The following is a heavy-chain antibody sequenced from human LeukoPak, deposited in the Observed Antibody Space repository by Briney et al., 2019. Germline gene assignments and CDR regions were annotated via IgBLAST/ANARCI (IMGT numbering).Heavy chain of an antibody. D-gene: IGHD6-19*01. CDR3: ASRNSIAVYFDY. Sequence: SGTLSLTCTVSGGSIRSSSYYWGWIRQPPGKGLEWIGNIYYSGSTYYDPSLKSRVTISVNMSKNQFSLKLSSVTAADTAVYYCASRNSIAVYFDYWGQGTLVTVSS. CDR1: GGSIRSSSYY. CDR2: IYYSGST. J-gene: IGHJ4*02. V-gene: IGHV4-39*01.